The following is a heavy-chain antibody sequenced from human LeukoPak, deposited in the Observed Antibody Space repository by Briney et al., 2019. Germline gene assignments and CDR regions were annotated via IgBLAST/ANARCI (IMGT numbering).Heavy chain of an antibody. CDR1: GFTFSSYG. V-gene: IGHV3-33*01. J-gene: IGHJ4*02. D-gene: IGHD3-10*01. CDR2: IWYDGSNK. CDR3: ARLWFGELLGAIDY. Sequence: HPGGSLRLSCAASGFTFSSYGMHWVRQAPGKGLEWVAVIWYDGSNKYYADSVKGRFTISRDNSKNTLYLQMNSLRAEDTAVYYCARLWFGELLGAIDYWGQGTLVTVSS.